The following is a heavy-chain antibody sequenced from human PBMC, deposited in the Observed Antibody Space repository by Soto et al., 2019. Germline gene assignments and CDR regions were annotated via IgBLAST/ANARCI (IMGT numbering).Heavy chain of an antibody. Sequence: PGGSLRLSCAASGFTFSSYSMNWVRRAPGKGLEWVSYISSSSSTIYYADSVKGRFTISRDNAKNSLYLQMNSLRAEDTAVYYCARSSSSWPNWFDPWGQGTLVTVSS. CDR1: GFTFSSYS. D-gene: IGHD6-13*01. CDR2: ISSSSSTI. V-gene: IGHV3-48*01. CDR3: ARSSSSWPNWFDP. J-gene: IGHJ5*02.